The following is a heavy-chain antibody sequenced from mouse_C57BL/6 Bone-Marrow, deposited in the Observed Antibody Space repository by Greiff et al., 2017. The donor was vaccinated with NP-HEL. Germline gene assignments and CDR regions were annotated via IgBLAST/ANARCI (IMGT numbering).Heavy chain of an antibody. CDR1: GFTFSSYG. CDR2: ISSGGSYT. CDR3: ARHYYAMDY. Sequence: EVQLVESGGDLVKPGGSLKLPCAASGFTFSSYGMSWVRQTPDKRLEWVATISSGGSYTYYPDSVKGRFTISRDNAKNTLYLQMSSLKSEDTAMYYCARHYYAMDYWGQGTSVTVSS. V-gene: IGHV5-6*01. J-gene: IGHJ4*01.